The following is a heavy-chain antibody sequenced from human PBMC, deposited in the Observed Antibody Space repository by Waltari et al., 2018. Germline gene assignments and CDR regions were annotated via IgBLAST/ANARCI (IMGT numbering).Heavy chain of an antibody. V-gene: IGHV3-7*02. CDR3: AKYGGSSGMAFDS. D-gene: IGHD2-15*01. CDR1: GFPFSCLW. CDR2: INKDGSVR. Sequence: EVQLVESGGGLVQPGGSLRLSCSASGFPFSCLWMSGLRRIPGTGLEWVANINKDGSVRRFVESVKGRFTISRDNAKNSVFLEMNSLRTEDTAVYYCAKYGGSSGMAFDSWGQGALVSVSS. J-gene: IGHJ4*02.